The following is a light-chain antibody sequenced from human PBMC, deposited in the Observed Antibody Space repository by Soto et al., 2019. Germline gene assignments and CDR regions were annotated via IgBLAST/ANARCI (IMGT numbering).Light chain of an antibody. J-gene: IGKJ1*01. CDR1: QDIGSS. V-gene: IGKV1-16*01. CDR2: AAS. CDR3: QQYNSYPRT. Sequence: DVQMTQSPSSLSVSVGDRVTITCRASQDIGSSLGWFQQKPGKAPKSLIYAASTLQVEVPSRFSSSGSGTDFILTISSLQPEDFATYYCQQYNSYPRTFGQGTKVEIK.